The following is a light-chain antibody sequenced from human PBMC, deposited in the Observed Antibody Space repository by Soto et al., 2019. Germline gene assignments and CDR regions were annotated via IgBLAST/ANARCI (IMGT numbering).Light chain of an antibody. V-gene: IGLV1-44*01. CDR2: RNN. CDR3: GSWDDSLDGLV. J-gene: IGLJ2*01. Sequence: QSVLTQPPSASGTPGQRVTISCSGSSSNIGSNTVNWYLQLPGTAPKLLMYRNNQRPSGVPDRISGSKSGTSASLAISGLQSEDEADYFCGSWDDSLDGLVFGGGTKLTVL. CDR1: SSNIGSNT.